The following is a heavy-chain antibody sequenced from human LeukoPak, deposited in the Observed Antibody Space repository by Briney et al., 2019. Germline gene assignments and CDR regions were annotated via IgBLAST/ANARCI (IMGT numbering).Heavy chain of an antibody. J-gene: IGHJ4*02. CDR2: ISGSGGST. V-gene: IGHV3-23*01. D-gene: IGHD5-24*01. CDR1: GGSFSGYY. CDR3: AKDGVETAVDY. Sequence: PSETLSLTCAVYGGSFSGYYWSWIRQPPGKGLEWVSAISGSGGSTYYADSVKGRFTISRDNSKNTLYLQMNSLRAEDTAVYYCAKDGVETAVDYWGQGTLVTVSS.